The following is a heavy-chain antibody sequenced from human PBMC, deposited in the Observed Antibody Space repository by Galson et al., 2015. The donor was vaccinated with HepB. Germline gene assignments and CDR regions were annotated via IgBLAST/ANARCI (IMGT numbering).Heavy chain of an antibody. CDR2: ISYDGSNK. V-gene: IGHV3-30*18. CDR3: AKGMGAQDY. J-gene: IGHJ4*02. Sequence: SLRLSCAASGFTFSSYGMHWVRQAPGKGLEWVAVISYDGSNKYYADSVKGRFTISRDNSKNTLYLQMNSLRAEDTAVYYCAKGMGAQDYWGQGTLVTVSS. D-gene: IGHD1-26*01. CDR1: GFTFSSYG.